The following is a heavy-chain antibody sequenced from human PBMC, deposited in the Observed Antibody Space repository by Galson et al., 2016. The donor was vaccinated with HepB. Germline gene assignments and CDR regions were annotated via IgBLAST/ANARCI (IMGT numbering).Heavy chain of an antibody. CDR3: ARDPLGYSYALVRYFDY. V-gene: IGHV3-48*02. CDR2: IGSSPGTV. J-gene: IGHJ4*02. Sequence: LRLSCAASGFTFTSYSMNWVRQVPGKGLEWVSYIGSSPGTVYYADSIKGRFTISRDNAKNSLYLQMNSLRDEDTAVYYCARDPLGYSYALVRYFDYWGQGTLVTVSS. D-gene: IGHD5-18*01. CDR1: GFTFTSYS.